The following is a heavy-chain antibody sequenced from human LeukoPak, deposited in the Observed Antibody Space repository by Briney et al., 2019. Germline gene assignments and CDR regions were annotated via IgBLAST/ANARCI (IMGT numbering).Heavy chain of an antibody. CDR3: LKDFGRNLGGPGY. CDR1: GFTFSTYT. V-gene: IGHV3-23*01. Sequence: GGSLRLSCIASGFTFSTYTMAWVRQGQGGGLEWVSAIGGDGGGTFYADSVKGRFAISRDNSKSTLYLQMNSLRAEDTAVYYCLKDFGRNLGGPGYWGRGTLVTVSA. D-gene: IGHD3-10*01. J-gene: IGHJ4*02. CDR2: IGGDGGGT.